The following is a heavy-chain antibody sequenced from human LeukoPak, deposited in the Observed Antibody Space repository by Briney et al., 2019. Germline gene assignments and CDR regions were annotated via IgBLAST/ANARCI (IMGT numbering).Heavy chain of an antibody. CDR1: GYTFTTYD. CDR2: MNPNSGNT. J-gene: IGHJ5*02. Sequence: VKVSCKASGYTFTTYDINWVRQATGQGLEWMGWMNPNSGNTGHTQKFQGRVTMTRNTSISTAYMELSSLRSEDTAVYYCARGRGSGHKENWFDPWGQGTLVTVSS. V-gene: IGHV1-8*01. CDR3: ARGRGSGHKENWFDP. D-gene: IGHD6-19*01.